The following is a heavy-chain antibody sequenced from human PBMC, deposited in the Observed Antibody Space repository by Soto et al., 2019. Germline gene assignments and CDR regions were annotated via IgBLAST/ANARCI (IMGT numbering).Heavy chain of an antibody. D-gene: IGHD4-17*01. J-gene: IGHJ5*02. CDR2: IIPIFGTA. Sequence: QVQLVQSGAEVKKPGSSVKVSCKASGGTFGSYAISWVRQAPGQGLEWMGGIIPIFGTANYAQKFQGRVTITADESTSTAYMELSSLRSEDTAVYYCATRLHDYGDYVGENWFDPWGQGTLVTVSS. V-gene: IGHV1-69*12. CDR3: ATRLHDYGDYVGENWFDP. CDR1: GGTFGSYA.